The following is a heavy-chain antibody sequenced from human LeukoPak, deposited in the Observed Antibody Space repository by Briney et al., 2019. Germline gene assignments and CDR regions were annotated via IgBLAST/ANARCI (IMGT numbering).Heavy chain of an antibody. Sequence: PWGTLRLSCVASGCTFNNYWINWVRHAPRTGLEWVVKINQNGSEQFYVDSVQGRFTISRDKAKTSLYLQMNRLRAEDMAVYYCARYGGYPLFDYWGQGTLVTVSS. J-gene: IGHJ4*02. CDR2: INQNGSEQ. V-gene: IGHV3-7*05. CDR1: GCTFNNYW. D-gene: IGHD4-23*01. CDR3: ARYGGYPLFDY.